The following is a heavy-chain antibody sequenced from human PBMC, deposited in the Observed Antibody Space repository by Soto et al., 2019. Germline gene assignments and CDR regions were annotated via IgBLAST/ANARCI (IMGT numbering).Heavy chain of an antibody. V-gene: IGHV3-15*07. J-gene: IGHJ6*02. CDR3: TTVPNYDFWSGPQWSYGMDV. CDR2: IKSKTDGGTT. CDR1: GFTFSNAW. Sequence: GSLRLSCAASGFTFSNAWMNWVRQAPGKGRGGVGRIKSKTDGGTTDYAAPVKGRFTISRDDSKNTLYLQMNSLKTEDTAVYYCTTVPNYDFWSGPQWSYGMDVWGQGTTVTVSS. D-gene: IGHD3-3*01.